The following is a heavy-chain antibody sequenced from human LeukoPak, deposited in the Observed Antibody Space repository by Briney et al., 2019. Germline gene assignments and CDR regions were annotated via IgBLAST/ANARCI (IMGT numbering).Heavy chain of an antibody. V-gene: IGHV3-23*01. Sequence: GGSLRLSCAASGFTFSSYAMSWVRQAPGKGLEWVSAISGSGGSTYYADSVKGRFTISRDNSKNTLYLQTNSLRAEDTAVYYCAKDIHKTVSGLGYFDYWGQGTLVTVSS. CDR3: AKDIHKTVSGLGYFDY. CDR1: GFTFSSYA. J-gene: IGHJ4*02. CDR2: ISGSGGST. D-gene: IGHD3/OR15-3a*01.